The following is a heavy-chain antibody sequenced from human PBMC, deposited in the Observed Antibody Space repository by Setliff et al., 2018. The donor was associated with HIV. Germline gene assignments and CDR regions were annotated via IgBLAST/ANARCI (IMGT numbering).Heavy chain of an antibody. CDR3: AGETIRSGHPSEAGLDF. D-gene: IGHD6-19*01. Sequence: KPSETLSLTCSVSGGSISSGSYYWSWIRQSPGKGLEWIGTLYYDGNTYYNPSLKSRVTMSVDTSKNQFSLNLNSVTAADTAVYYCAGETIRSGHPSEAGLDFWGQGALVTVSS. J-gene: IGHJ4*02. V-gene: IGHV4-39*07. CDR1: GGSISSGSYY. CDR2: LYYDGNT.